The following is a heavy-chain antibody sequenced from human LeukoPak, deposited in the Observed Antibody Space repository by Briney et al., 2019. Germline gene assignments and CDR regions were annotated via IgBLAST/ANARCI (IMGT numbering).Heavy chain of an antibody. Sequence: RGSLRLSCAASGFTVSSNYMSWVRQAPGKGLEWVSVIYSGGSIYYADFAKGRFTISRDNSKNMLYLQMNNLRAEDTAVYYCARDGLTGGFDYWGQGTLVTVSS. D-gene: IGHD7-27*01. CDR1: GFTVSSNY. CDR2: IYSGGSI. CDR3: ARDGLTGGFDY. J-gene: IGHJ4*02. V-gene: IGHV3-53*01.